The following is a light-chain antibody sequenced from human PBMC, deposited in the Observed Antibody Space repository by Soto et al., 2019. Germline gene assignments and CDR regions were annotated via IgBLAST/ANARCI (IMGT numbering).Light chain of an antibody. CDR1: QSVSTS. Sequence: EIVLTQSPATLSLSPGERATLSCRASQSVSTSLAWYQQKPGQPPRLLIYDASNRATGIPVRFSGSGSGTDFTLTISRLEPEDFAVYYCQQRSGWLTFGGGTKVEIK. CDR2: DAS. J-gene: IGKJ4*01. CDR3: QQRSGWLT. V-gene: IGKV3-11*01.